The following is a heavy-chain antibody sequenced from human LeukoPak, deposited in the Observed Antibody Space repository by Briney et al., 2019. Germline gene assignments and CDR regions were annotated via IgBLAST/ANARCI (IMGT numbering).Heavy chain of an antibody. CDR2: IYHSGST. CDR1: GYSISSGYY. CDR3: ARQHSSGWYYHFDY. V-gene: IGHV4-38-2*02. D-gene: IGHD6-19*01. J-gene: IGHJ4*02. Sequence: SETLSLTCTVSGYSISSGYYWGWIRQPPGKGLEWIGSIYHSGSTYYNPSLKSRVTISVDTSKNQFSLKLSSVTAADTAVYYCARQHSSGWYYHFDYWGQGTLVTVSS.